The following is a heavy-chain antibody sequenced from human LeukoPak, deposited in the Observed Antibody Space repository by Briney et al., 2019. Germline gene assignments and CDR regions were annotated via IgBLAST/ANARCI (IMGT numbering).Heavy chain of an antibody. CDR1: GCTFSSYA. J-gene: IGHJ5*02. D-gene: IGHD6-13*01. CDR3: ASYGREQLNWFDP. CDR2: IIPIFGTA. Sequence: GASVKVSCKASGCTFSSYAISWVRQAPGQGLEWMGGIIPIFGTANYAQKFQGRVTITTDESTSTAYMELRSLRSEDTAVYYCASYGREQLNWFDPRGQGTLVTVSS. V-gene: IGHV1-69*05.